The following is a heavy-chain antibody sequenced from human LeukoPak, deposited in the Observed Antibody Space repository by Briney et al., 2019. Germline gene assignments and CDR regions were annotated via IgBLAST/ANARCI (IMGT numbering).Heavy chain of an antibody. V-gene: IGHV3-48*04. CDR1: GFTFSSYG. CDR2: ISSSGDTI. Sequence: PGGSLRLSCAASGFTFSSYGMHWVRQAPGKGLECISYISSSGDTIYYADSVKGRFTISRDNAKNSLYLQMNSLRAEDTAVYYCARETISMRVVAHWYFNLWGRGTLVTVSS. J-gene: IGHJ2*01. D-gene: IGHD3-22*01. CDR3: ARETISMRVVAHWYFNL.